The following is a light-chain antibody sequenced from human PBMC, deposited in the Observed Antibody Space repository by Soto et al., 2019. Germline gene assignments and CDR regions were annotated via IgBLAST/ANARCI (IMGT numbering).Light chain of an antibody. CDR3: AAWDDTVRSYV. CDR2: RDN. V-gene: IGLV1-47*01. CDR1: ISNIATNY. J-gene: IGLJ1*01. Sequence: QSVLTQPPSVSGTPGHRVTFSCSGGISNIATNYVHWFQQLPGTAPKVLSNRDNQRPSGVPDRFSGSKSGTSASLAISGLRSEDEAEYYCAAWDDTVRSYVFGTATKLTVL.